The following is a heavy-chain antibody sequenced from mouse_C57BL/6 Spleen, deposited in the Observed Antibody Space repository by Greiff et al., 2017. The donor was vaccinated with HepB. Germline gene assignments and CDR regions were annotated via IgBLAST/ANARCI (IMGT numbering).Heavy chain of an antibody. Sequence: VQLQQPGAELVKPGASVKLSCKASGYTFTSYWMHWVKQRPGQGLEWIGMIHPNSGSTNYNEKFKSKATLTVDKSSSTAYMQLSSLTSEDSAVYYCARKSSGPPYYAMDYWGQGTSVTVSS. CDR2: IHPNSGST. CDR3: ARKSSGPPYYAMDY. CDR1: GYTFTSYW. J-gene: IGHJ4*01. D-gene: IGHD3-2*02. V-gene: IGHV1-64*01.